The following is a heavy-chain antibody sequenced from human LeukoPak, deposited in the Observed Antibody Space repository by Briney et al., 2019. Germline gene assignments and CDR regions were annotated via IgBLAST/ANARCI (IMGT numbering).Heavy chain of an antibody. V-gene: IGHV3-23*01. Sequence: GGSLRLSCAASGFTFSGYAMSSVRQAPGKGLEWVSAINGSGGSRYYADSVKGRFTISRDNSKNTLYLQMNSLRAEDTAVYYCAKSGGMVRGVIRAFDIWGQGTMVTVSS. CDR3: AKSGGMVRGVIRAFDI. CDR1: GFTFSGYA. J-gene: IGHJ3*02. D-gene: IGHD3-10*01. CDR2: INGSGGSR.